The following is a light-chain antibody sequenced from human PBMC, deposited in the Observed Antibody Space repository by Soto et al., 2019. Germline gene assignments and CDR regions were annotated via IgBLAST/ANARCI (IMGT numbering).Light chain of an antibody. Sequence: EIVLTQSPGTLSLSPGEGATLSCRASQSVRNSYLAWYQQKPGRAPRLLIYGASTRATGVPARFTGSGSGTEFTLTISSLQSEDFAVYYCQQYNDWPQTFGQGTKVDIK. J-gene: IGKJ1*01. CDR2: GAS. CDR3: QQYNDWPQT. V-gene: IGKV3-15*01. CDR1: QSVRNSY.